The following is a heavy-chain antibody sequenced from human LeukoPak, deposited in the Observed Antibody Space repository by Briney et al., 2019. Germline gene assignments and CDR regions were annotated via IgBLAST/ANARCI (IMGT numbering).Heavy chain of an antibody. V-gene: IGHV3-48*03. D-gene: IGHD3-10*01. J-gene: IGHJ4*02. CDR3: ATEVIVYGSGIYY. CDR2: ISSSGGTI. Sequence: GGSLRLSCAASGFSFSSYEMNWVRQAPGKGLEWVSYISSSGGTIFYADSVKGRFTISRDNAKNSLFLQMNSLRADDTAIYYCATEVIVYGSGIYYWGQGTLVTFSS. CDR1: GFSFSSYE.